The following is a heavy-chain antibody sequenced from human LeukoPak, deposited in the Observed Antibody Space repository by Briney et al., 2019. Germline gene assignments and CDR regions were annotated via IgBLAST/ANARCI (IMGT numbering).Heavy chain of an antibody. J-gene: IGHJ4*02. V-gene: IGHV1-2*02. CDR1: GYTLTGHY. Sequence: GAAVKVSCKASGYTLTGHYMHWVRQPPGQGLEWMGWINPNSGGTTYAQKFQGRVTMTKDTSISTAYMDLRSLRSDDTAVYYCARGPSPAHFDYWGQGTLVTVSS. CDR2: INPNSGGT. CDR3: ARGPSPAHFDY.